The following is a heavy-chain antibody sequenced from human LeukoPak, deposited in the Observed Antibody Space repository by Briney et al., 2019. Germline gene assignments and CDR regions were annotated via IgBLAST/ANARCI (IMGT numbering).Heavy chain of an antibody. CDR3: AKEYSSGWYG. D-gene: IGHD6-19*01. J-gene: IGHJ4*02. V-gene: IGHV3-9*01. CDR1: GFTFDDYA. Sequence: GRSLRLSCAASGFTFDDYAMHWVRQAPGKGLEWASGISWNSGSIGYADSVKGRFTISRDNAKNSLYLQMNSLRAEDTALYYCAKEYSSGWYGWGQGTLVTVSS. CDR2: ISWNSGSI.